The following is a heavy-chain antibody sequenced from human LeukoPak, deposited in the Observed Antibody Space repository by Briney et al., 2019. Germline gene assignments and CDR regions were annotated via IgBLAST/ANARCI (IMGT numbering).Heavy chain of an antibody. D-gene: IGHD6-19*01. CDR2: LSGSSGSI. CDR1: GFIYNNYA. V-gene: IGHV3-9*01. J-gene: IGHJ4*02. Sequence: GGSLRLSCAGSGFIYNNYAMHWVRQPPANGLEWVSGLSGSSGSIDYADSVKGRFTISRDNAKNSLYLQMNSLRVEDTAFYYCAKDNRRHYTSGPNPDSLHWGQGALVTVSS. CDR3: AKDNRRHYTSGPNPDSLH.